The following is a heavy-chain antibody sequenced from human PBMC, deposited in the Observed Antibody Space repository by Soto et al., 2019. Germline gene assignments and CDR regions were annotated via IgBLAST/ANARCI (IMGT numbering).Heavy chain of an antibody. Sequence: SETLSLTCTVSGGSISSGGYYWSWIRQHPGKGLEWIGYIYYSGSTYYNPSLKSRVTISVDTSKNQFSLKLSSVTAADTAVYYCARDVYSYGLGYYFDYWGQGTLVTVSS. CDR2: IYYSGST. CDR3: ARDVYSYGLGYYFDY. CDR1: GGSISSGGYY. V-gene: IGHV4-31*03. D-gene: IGHD5-18*01. J-gene: IGHJ4*02.